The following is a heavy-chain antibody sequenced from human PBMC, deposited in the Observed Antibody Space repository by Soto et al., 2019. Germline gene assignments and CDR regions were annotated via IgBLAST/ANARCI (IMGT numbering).Heavy chain of an antibody. V-gene: IGHV4-59*01. Sequence: QVQLQESGPGLVKPSETLSLTCTVSGGSISSYYWSWIRQPPGKGLEWIGYIYYSGSTNYNPSLKSRVTISVDTSKNQFSLKLSSVTAADTAVYYCARDDYGDYGAFDIWGQGTMVTVSS. CDR2: IYYSGST. D-gene: IGHD4-17*01. J-gene: IGHJ3*02. CDR3: ARDDYGDYGAFDI. CDR1: GGSISSYY.